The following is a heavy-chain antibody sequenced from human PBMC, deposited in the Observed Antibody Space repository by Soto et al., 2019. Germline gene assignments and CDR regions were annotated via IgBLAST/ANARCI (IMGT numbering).Heavy chain of an antibody. CDR1: GGSINSYY. CDR2: VYSSGST. Sequence: SETLSLTCTVSGGSINSYYWSWIRQPPGKGLEWIGHVYSSGSTDYNPSLRSRLTISVDTSKNQFSLNLNSVTAADTALYYCARGYSSNWFRVDYWGQGILVTVSS. J-gene: IGHJ4*02. D-gene: IGHD6-13*01. CDR3: ARGYSSNWFRVDY. V-gene: IGHV4-59*01.